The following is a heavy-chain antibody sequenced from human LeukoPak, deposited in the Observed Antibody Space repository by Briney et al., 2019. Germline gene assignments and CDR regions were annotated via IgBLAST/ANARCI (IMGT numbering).Heavy chain of an antibody. CDR2: IYYSGSA. J-gene: IGHJ5*02. D-gene: IGHD3-16*01. Sequence: SETLSLTCTVSGDSLSSYYWSWIRQAPGKGLEWIGYIYYSGSANYNPSLRSRVTMSVDTSKNQFSLKVNSVTAADTAVYYYASTWGSFPWFDPWGQGTLVIVSS. CDR1: GDSLSSYY. CDR3: ASTWGSFPWFDP. V-gene: IGHV4-59*01.